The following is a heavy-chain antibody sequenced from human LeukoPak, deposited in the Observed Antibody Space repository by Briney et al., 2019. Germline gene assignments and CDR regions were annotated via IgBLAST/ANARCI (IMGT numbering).Heavy chain of an antibody. CDR3: ARVDVQWLGQGNFDY. D-gene: IGHD6-19*01. V-gene: IGHV3-33*01. Sequence: GGSLRHSCAASGFTFSSYGMHWVRQAPGKGLEWVAVICYDGSNKYYADSVKGRFTTSRDNSKNTLYLQMNSLRAEDTAVYYCARVDVQWLGQGNFDYWGQGTLVTVSS. CDR2: ICYDGSNK. CDR1: GFTFSSYG. J-gene: IGHJ4*02.